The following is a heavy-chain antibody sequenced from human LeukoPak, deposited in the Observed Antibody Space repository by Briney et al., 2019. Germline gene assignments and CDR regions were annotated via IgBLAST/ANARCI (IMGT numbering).Heavy chain of an antibody. CDR2: MNPNSGNT. CDR1: GYTFTSYD. CDR3: ARALPRRAARPGDY. V-gene: IGHV1-8*03. D-gene: IGHD6-6*01. Sequence: ASVKVSCKASGYTFTSYDINWVRQATGQGLEWMGWMNPNSGNTGYAQKFQGRVTITRNTSISTAYMELSSLRSEDTAVYYCARALPRRAARPGDYWGQGTLVTVSS. J-gene: IGHJ4*02.